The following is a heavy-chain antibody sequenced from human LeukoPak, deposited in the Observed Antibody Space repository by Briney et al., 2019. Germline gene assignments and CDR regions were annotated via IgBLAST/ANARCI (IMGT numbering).Heavy chain of an antibody. CDR3: ARIVSPSSRSDAFDI. CDR2: IKQDGSEK. J-gene: IGHJ3*02. D-gene: IGHD3-16*02. V-gene: IGHV3-7*03. CDR1: GFTFSSYW. Sequence: QSGGSLRLSSAASGFTFSSYWMSWVRQAPGKGLEWVANIKQDGSEKYYVDSVKGRFTISRDNAKSSLYLQMNSLRAEDTAVYYCARIVSPSSRSDAFDIWGQGTMVTVSS.